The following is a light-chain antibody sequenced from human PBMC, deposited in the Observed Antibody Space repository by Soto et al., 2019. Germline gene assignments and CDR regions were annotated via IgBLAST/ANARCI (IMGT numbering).Light chain of an antibody. Sequence: EIVLTQSPGTLSLSPGERATLSCRATQSVSCSYLAWYQQKPGQALRLLIYGASTRATGIPDRFSGNGSGTDFTLTIRRLEPEDFAVYYCQQYGSSPPMYTFGQGTKLEIK. CDR1: QSVSCSY. V-gene: IGKV3-20*01. CDR3: QQYGSSPPMYT. CDR2: GAS. J-gene: IGKJ2*01.